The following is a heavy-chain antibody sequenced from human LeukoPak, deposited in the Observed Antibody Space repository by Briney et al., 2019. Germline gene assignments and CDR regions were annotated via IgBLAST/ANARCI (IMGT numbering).Heavy chain of an antibody. CDR1: GYTLAELS. D-gene: IGHD2-2*01. Sequence: ASVKVSCKVSGYTLAELSIHWVRQAPGKGLEWMGGSNLDHGETVYAPNFQGRVTMTEETSAGTAYMEVSSLRSDDTAVYYCATEGKKQLLQGDAFDVWGQGTMISVSS. J-gene: IGHJ3*01. V-gene: IGHV1-24*01. CDR2: SNLDHGET. CDR3: ATEGKKQLLQGDAFDV.